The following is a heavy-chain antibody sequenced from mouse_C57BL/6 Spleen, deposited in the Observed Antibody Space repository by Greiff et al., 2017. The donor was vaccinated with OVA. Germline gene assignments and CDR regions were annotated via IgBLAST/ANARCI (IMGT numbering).Heavy chain of an antibody. CDR2: IWSGGST. CDR3: ARLDLMDY. J-gene: IGHJ4*01. V-gene: IGHV2-2*01. CDR1: GFSLTSYG. Sequence: VHLVESGPGLVQPSQSLSITCTVSGFSLTSYGVHWVRQSPGKGLEWLGVIWSGGSTDYNAAFISRLSISKDNSKSQVFFKMNSLQADDTAIYYCARLDLMDYWGQGTSVTVSS.